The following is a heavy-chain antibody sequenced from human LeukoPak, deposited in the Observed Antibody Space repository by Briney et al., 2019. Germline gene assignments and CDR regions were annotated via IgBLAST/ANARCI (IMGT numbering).Heavy chain of an antibody. V-gene: IGHV3-23*01. D-gene: IGHD3-22*01. CDR2: FSGSGGGT. J-gene: IGHJ4*02. CDR1: GFTFSSYA. Sequence: PGGSLRLSCAVSGFTFSSYAMSWVRQAPGKGLEWVSAFSGSGGGTYYADSVKGRFTISRDNSKNTLYLQMNSLRAEDTAVYYCAKIFGITMIVVVTGIDYWGQGTLVTVSS. CDR3: AKIFGITMIVVVTGIDY.